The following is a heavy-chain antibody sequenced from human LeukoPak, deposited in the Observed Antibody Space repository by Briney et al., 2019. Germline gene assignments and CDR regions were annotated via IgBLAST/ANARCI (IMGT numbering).Heavy chain of an antibody. CDR3: ARLDYDYVWGSYRPGAFDI. CDR2: IYYSGST. CDR1: GGSISSYY. V-gene: IGHV4-59*08. Sequence: PSETLSLTCTVSGGSISSYYWSWIRQPPGKGLEWIGYIYYSGSTNYNPSLKSRVTISVDTSKNQFSLKLSSVTAADTAVYYCARLDYDYVWGSYRPGAFDIWGQGTMVTVSS. J-gene: IGHJ3*02. D-gene: IGHD3-16*02.